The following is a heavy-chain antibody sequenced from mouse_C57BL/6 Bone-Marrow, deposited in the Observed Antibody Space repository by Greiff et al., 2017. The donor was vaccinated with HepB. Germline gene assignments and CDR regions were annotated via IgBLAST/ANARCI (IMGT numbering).Heavy chain of an antibody. D-gene: IGHD1-1*01. CDR1: GFTFSDFY. J-gene: IGHJ1*03. Sequence: EVKLMESGGGLVQSGRSLRLSCATSGFTFSDFYMEWVRQATGKGLEWIAASRNKANDYTTEYSASVKGRFIVSRDTSQSILYLQMNALRAEDTAIYYCARDAIPYYNGTLYWYFDVWGTGTTVTVSS. V-gene: IGHV7-1*01. CDR2: SRNKANDYTT. CDR3: ARDAIPYYNGTLYWYFDV.